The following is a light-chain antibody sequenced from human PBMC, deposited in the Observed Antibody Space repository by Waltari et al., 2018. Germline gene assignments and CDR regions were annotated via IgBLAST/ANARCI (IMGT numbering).Light chain of an antibody. CDR2: EDS. Sequence: SYELTQPPSVSVSPGQTARITCPGDALPTKYAYWYQQKSGQAPVLVIYEDSKRPSGIPERFSGSSSGTMATLTISGAQVEDEADYYCYSTDSSGNHVVFGGGTKLTVL. CDR3: YSTDSSGNHVV. CDR1: ALPTKY. J-gene: IGLJ2*01. V-gene: IGLV3-10*01.